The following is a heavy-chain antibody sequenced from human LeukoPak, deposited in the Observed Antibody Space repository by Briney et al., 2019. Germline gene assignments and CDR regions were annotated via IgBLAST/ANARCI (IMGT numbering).Heavy chain of an antibody. Sequence: SETLSLTCNVSGDSVSSVYWSWIRQPPGKGLEWIGSIYYSGSTYYNPSLKSRVTISVDTSKNQISLKLRSVTAADTAVYYCASYCSSTSCYRGLEYFQHWGQGTLVTVSS. CDR1: GDSVSSVY. J-gene: IGHJ1*01. D-gene: IGHD2-2*02. CDR2: IYYSGST. CDR3: ASYCSSTSCYRGLEYFQH. V-gene: IGHV4-59*05.